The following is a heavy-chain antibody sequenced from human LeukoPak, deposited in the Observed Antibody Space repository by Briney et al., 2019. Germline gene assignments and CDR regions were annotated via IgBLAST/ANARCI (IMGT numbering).Heavy chain of an antibody. J-gene: IGHJ6*02. Sequence: SETLSLTCAVYGGSFSGYYWSWIRQPPGKGLEWIGEINHSGSTNYNPSLKSRVTISVDTSKNQFPLKLSSVTAADTAVYYCARANPRKYCSGGSCSKVYYYYYGMDVWGQGATVTVSS. V-gene: IGHV4-34*01. CDR2: INHSGST. CDR1: GGSFSGYY. CDR3: ARANPRKYCSGGSCSKVYYYYYGMDV. D-gene: IGHD2-15*01.